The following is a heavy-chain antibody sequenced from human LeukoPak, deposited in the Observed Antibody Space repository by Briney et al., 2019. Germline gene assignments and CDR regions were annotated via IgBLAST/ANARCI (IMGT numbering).Heavy chain of an antibody. CDR3: ARDPGGAGAQRHNRFDP. V-gene: IGHV3-74*01. CDR2: IKSDGSST. Sequence: GGSLRLSCAASGCTFSSYWMHWVRQAPGKGLGGVSRIKSDGSSTSYADSVKGRFTISRDNAKNTLYLQMNSLRAEDTAVYYCARDPGGAGAQRHNRFDPWRQGPLLPVSS. D-gene: IGHD2-21*01. CDR1: GCTFSSYW. J-gene: IGHJ5*02.